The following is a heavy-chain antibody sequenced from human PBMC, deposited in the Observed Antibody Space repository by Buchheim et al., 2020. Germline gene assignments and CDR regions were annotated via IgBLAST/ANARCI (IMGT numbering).Heavy chain of an antibody. CDR1: GFTFSSYG. D-gene: IGHD6-13*01. CDR2: ISYDGSNK. J-gene: IGHJ4*02. CDR3: AKVLRIAAAGTSPLLFDY. Sequence: QVQLVESGGGVVQPGRSLRLSCAASGFTFSSYGMHWVRQAPGKGLEWVAVISYDGSNKYYADSVKGRFTISRDNSTTTLYLQMNSLRAEDTAVYYCAKVLRIAAAGTSPLLFDYWGQGTL. V-gene: IGHV3-30*18.